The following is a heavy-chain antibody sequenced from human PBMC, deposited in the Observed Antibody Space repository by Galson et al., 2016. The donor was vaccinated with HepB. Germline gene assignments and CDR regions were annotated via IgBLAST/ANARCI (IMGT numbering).Heavy chain of an antibody. Sequence: SLRLSCAASGFTFSSWAMSWVRQAPGKGLEGVSVIYSGGRTYYTDSVKGRFTISRDSSKNTLYLQMNSLRAEDTAVYYCARHPQNNLWGQGTLVTVSS. CDR2: IYSGGRT. CDR3: ARHPQNNL. D-gene: IGHD1/OR15-1a*01. CDR1: GFTFSSWA. V-gene: IGHV3-53*01. J-gene: IGHJ4*02.